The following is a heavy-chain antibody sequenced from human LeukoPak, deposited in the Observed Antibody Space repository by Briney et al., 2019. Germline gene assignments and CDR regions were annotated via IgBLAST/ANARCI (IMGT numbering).Heavy chain of an antibody. CDR2: ISYDGSNK. J-gene: IGHJ4*02. D-gene: IGHD5-24*01. V-gene: IGHV3-30*18. CDR1: GFTFSSYG. CDR3: AKDMRWLQPEGFDS. Sequence: QPGGSLRLSCAASGFTFSSYGMHWVRQAPGKGLEWVAVISYDGSNKYYADSVKGRFTISRDNSKNTLYLQMNSLRAEDTAVYYCAKDMRWLQPEGFDSWGQGTLVTVSS.